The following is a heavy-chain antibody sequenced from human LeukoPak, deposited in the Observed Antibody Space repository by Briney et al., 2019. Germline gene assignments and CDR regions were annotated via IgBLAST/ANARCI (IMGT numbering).Heavy chain of an antibody. CDR1: GGSISSYY. CDR2: IYCSGST. J-gene: IGHJ4*02. V-gene: IGHV4-59*01. CDR3: AGMDTAMVLH. D-gene: IGHD5-18*01. Sequence: PSETLSLTCTVSGGSISSYYWSWIRQPPGKGLEWIGYIYCSGSTNYNPSLKSRVTISVDTSKNQFSLKLSSVTAADTAVYYCAGMDTAMVLHWGQGTLVTVSS.